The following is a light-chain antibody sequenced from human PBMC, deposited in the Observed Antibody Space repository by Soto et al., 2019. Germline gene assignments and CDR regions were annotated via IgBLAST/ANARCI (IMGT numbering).Light chain of an antibody. CDR2: DAS. J-gene: IGKJ1*01. CDR3: KQYNSYSWT. CDR1: QSISYW. Sequence: DIQMTQSPSTLSASVGDRVIITCRSSQSISYWLAWYQQKPGKAPKVLIYDASTLQSGVPSRFSGSGFGTEFTLTITSLQPDDFATYYCKQYNSYSWTFGQGTKVEIK. V-gene: IGKV1-5*01.